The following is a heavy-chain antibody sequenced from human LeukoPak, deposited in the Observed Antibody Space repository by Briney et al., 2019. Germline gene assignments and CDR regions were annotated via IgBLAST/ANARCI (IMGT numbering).Heavy chain of an antibody. D-gene: IGHD3-3*01. Sequence: PSETLSLTCTVSGGSIRSSYYYWGWIRQPPGKGLEWIGSIYDSGSTYYNPSLKSRVTISVDTSKNQFSLKLNSVTAADTAVYYCARDPATYYDFWSGWQSLGAFDIWGQGTMVTVSS. J-gene: IGHJ3*02. CDR3: ARDPATYYDFWSGWQSLGAFDI. V-gene: IGHV4-39*02. CDR1: GGSIRSSYYY. CDR2: IYDSGST.